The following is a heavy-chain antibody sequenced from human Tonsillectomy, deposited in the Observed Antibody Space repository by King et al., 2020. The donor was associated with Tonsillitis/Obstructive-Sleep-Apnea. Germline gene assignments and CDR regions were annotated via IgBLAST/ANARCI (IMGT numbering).Heavy chain of an antibody. CDR2: IYWDDDK. J-gene: IGHJ5*02. CDR3: AHRRSWAVANWFDP. V-gene: IGHV2-5*02. D-gene: IGHD6-19*01. CDR1: GFSLSTSGVG. Sequence: TLKESGPTLVKPTQTLTLTCTFSGFSLSTSGVGVGWIRQPPGKALEWLALIYWDDDKRYSPSLKSRLTITKDTSKNQVFLTMTNMDPVDTATYYCAHRRSWAVANWFDPWGQGTLVTVSS.